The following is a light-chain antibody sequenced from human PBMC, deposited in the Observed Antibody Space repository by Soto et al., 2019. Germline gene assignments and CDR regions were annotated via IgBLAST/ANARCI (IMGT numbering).Light chain of an antibody. CDR3: QQYTDWPRT. V-gene: IGKV3-15*01. J-gene: IGKJ1*01. CDR1: QSIGTY. Sequence: ETVMTQSPPTLPLSPGERAIVSCRASQSIGTYLAWYQQKRGQSPRLLIYDASTRATGIPARFSGSGSGTEFILTINSLQSDDFAIYYCQQYTDWPRTFGQGTKVEIK. CDR2: DAS.